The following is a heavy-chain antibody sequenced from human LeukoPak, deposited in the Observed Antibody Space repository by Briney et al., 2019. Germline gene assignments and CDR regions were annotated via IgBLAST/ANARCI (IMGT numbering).Heavy chain of an antibody. J-gene: IGHJ4*02. V-gene: IGHV4-59*13. D-gene: IGHD6-13*01. CDR3: ARDRSAAPADY. Sequence: PGGSLRLSCAASGFTFSNAWMSWIRQPPGKGLEWIGYTHDSGNSNYNPSLRSRVTISIDTSKNQFSLKLTSVTAADTAVYYCARDRSAAPADYWGQGTLVTVSS. CDR2: THDSGNS. CDR1: GFTFSNAW.